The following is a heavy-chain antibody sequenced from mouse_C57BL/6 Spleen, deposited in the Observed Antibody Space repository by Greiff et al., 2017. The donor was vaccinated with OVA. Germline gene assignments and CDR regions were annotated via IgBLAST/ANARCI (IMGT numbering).Heavy chain of an antibody. D-gene: IGHD2-1*01. Sequence: VQLQQSGPELVKPGASVKMSCKASGYTFTDYNMHWVKQSHGKSLEWIGYINPNNGGTSYNQKFKGKATLTVNKSSSTAYMEIRSLTSEDSAVYYWARGGNYYGNPAWFAYWGQGTLVTVSA. CDR3: ARGGNYYGNPAWFAY. V-gene: IGHV1-22*01. CDR2: INPNNGGT. CDR1: GYTFTDYN. J-gene: IGHJ3*01.